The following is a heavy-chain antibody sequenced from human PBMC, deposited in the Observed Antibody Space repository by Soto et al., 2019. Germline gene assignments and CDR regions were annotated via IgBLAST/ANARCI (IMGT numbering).Heavy chain of an antibody. CDR2: IYPGDSDT. J-gene: IGHJ3*02. D-gene: IGHD3-22*01. CDR1: GQAFTSFW. V-gene: IGHV5-51*01. CDR3: AKQDDRGALEI. Sequence: XESLKVTWQRSGQAFTSFWCVWVLQMPGRGLEWMGNIYPGDSDTRYTPPFQGQVTISADKSTNTAYLQWHSLQASDTALYYCAKQDDRGALEIWGQRTKVTVSS.